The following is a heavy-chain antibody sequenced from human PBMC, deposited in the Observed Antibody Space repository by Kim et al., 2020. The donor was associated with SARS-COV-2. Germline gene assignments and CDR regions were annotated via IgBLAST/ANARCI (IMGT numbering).Heavy chain of an antibody. D-gene: IGHD6-19*01. CDR2: ST. V-gene: IGHV4-39*01. CDR3: ARFSSGWPSV. J-gene: IGHJ4*02. Sequence: STHYNPPLSSRVTRPVDPCKNQFSRKLSSVTAADTAVYYCARFSSGWPSVWGQGTLVTVSS.